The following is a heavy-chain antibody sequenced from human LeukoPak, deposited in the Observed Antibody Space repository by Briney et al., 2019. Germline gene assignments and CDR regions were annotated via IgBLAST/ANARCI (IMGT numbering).Heavy chain of an antibody. CDR3: ARDPDGDYDFDY. D-gene: IGHD4-17*01. V-gene: IGHV3-48*01. CDR1: GFSFSDYG. Sequence: GGSLRLSCAASGFSFSDYGMNWVRRAPGKGLEWLSHINSNGAVISYADSVKGRFTISRDTAKSSLYLQMSSLKIEDTAIYFCARDPDGDYDFDYWGQGTLVTVSS. J-gene: IGHJ4*02. CDR2: INSNGAVI.